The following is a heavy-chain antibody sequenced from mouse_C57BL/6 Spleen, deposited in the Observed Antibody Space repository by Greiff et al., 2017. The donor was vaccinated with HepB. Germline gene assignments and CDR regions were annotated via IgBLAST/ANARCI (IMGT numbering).Heavy chain of an antibody. J-gene: IGHJ2*01. V-gene: IGHV2-5*01. CDR2: IWRGGST. CDR1: GFSLTSYG. CDR3: AKNRGTTWDYFDY. D-gene: IGHD5-5*01. Sequence: QVQLQQSGPGLVQPSQSLSITCTVSGFSLTSYGVHWVRQSPGKGLEWLGVIWRGGSTDYNAAFMSRLSNTKDNSKSQVFFKMNSLQADDTAIYYCAKNRGTTWDYFDYWGQGTTLTVSS.